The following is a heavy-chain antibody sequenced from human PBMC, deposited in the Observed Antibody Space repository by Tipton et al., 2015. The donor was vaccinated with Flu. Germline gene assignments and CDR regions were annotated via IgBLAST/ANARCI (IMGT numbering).Heavy chain of an antibody. CDR2: ILGNGNT. Sequence: TLSLTCTVSGGSISSYYWSWIRQYPGKGLEWIGHILGNGNTFYKPSLKGRFTLSLDTSKTQFSLNVTSVTAADTAVYYCATLAITALYDFDYWGQGTLVTVSS. D-gene: IGHD1-20*01. CDR1: GGSISSYY. J-gene: IGHJ4*02. CDR3: ATLAITALYDFDY. V-gene: IGHV4-59*06.